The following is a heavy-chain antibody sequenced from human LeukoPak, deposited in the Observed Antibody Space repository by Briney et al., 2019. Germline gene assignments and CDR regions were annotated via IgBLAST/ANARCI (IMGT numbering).Heavy chain of an antibody. CDR2: ISAYNGNT. V-gene: IGHV1-18*04. J-gene: IGHJ6*02. D-gene: IGHD3-3*01. CDR3: ARAGYDFWSGYYNYYYYGMDV. Sequence: GASVKVSCKASGYTFTSYGISWVRQAPGQGLEWMGWISAYNGNTNYAQKFQGRVTITADESTSTAYMELSSLRSEDTAVYYCARAGYDFWSGYYNYYYYGMDVWGQGTTVTVSS. CDR1: GYTFTSYG.